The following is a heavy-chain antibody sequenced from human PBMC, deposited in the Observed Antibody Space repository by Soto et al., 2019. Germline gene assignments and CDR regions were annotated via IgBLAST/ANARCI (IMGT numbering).Heavy chain of an antibody. J-gene: IGHJ4*02. Sequence: EVQLLESGGGLVQPGGSLRLSCAASGFTFSSYAMSWVRQAPGRGLEWVSAVSSNGGHTYYADSVKGRFTISRDNSKNTLHLQMNSLRAEDTAIYYCAKEEAFMVTPGVDYWGQGTLVTVSS. CDR2: VSSNGGHT. D-gene: IGHD2-21*02. V-gene: IGHV3-23*01. CDR1: GFTFSSYA. CDR3: AKEEAFMVTPGVDY.